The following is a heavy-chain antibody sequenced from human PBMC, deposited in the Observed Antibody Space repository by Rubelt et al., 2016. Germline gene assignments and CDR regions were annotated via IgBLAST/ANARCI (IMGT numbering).Heavy chain of an antibody. D-gene: IGHD3-22*01. CDR3: ARHRAMAVVVIDY. CDR2: IYYSGSA. CDR1: GDSSSNSAYY. V-gene: IGHV4-39*01. Sequence: QVQLQESGPGLVKPSETLSLTCTVSGDSSSNSAYYWGWIRQPPGKGMEWSGSIYYSGSAYYNPSLKSRVTISIDTSKNQFSLKLSSVTAADTAVYYCARHRAMAVVVIDYWGQGTLVTVSS. J-gene: IGHJ4*02.